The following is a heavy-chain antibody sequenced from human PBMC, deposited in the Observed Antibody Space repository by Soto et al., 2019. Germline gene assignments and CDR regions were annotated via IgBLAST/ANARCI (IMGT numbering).Heavy chain of an antibody. D-gene: IGHD2-15*01. CDR3: ARGGVVATMGMDV. J-gene: IGHJ6*02. V-gene: IGHV4-34*01. CDR2: INHSGSS. CDR1: GGSFSGYY. Sequence: SETLSLTCAVYGGSFSGYYWSWIRQPPGKGLEWIGEINHSGSSNYNPSLKSRVTISVDTSKNQFSLKLSSVTAADTAVYYCARGGVVATMGMDVWGQGTTVTVSS.